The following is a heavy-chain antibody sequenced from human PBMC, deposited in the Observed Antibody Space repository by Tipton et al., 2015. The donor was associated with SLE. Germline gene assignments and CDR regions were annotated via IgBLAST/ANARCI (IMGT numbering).Heavy chain of an antibody. D-gene: IGHD3-16*01. Sequence: SLRLSCAASGFTFSSYGMHWVRQAPGKGLEWVGRIKSKTDGGTTDYAAPVKGRFTISRDDSKNTLYLQMNSLKTEDTAVYYCTTDSRWGWGLYYFDYWGQGTLVTVSS. CDR2: IKSKTDGGTT. CDR3: TTDSRWGWGLYYFDY. V-gene: IGHV3-15*01. J-gene: IGHJ4*02. CDR1: GFTFSSYG.